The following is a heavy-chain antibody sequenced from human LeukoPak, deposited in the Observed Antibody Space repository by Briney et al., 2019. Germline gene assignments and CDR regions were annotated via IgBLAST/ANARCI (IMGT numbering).Heavy chain of an antibody. CDR2: IYYSGST. CDR3: ATTTLGPEARFDY. D-gene: IGHD1-14*01. CDR1: GGSISSGGYY. J-gene: IGHJ4*02. V-gene: IGHV4-30-4*08. Sequence: PSETLSLTCTVSGGSISSGGYYWSWIRQPPGKGLEWIGYIYYSGSTYYNPSLKSRVTISVDTSKNQFSLKLSSVTAADTAVYYCATTTLGPEARFDYWGQGTLVTVSS.